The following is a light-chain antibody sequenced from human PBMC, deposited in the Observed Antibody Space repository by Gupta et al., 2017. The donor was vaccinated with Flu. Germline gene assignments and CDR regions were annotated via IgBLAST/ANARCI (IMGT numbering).Light chain of an antibody. CDR3: QQNKDRPRVT. V-gene: IGKV3-15*01. CDR1: QSVSSN. CDR2: GTS. Sequence: EIVMTQSPATLSVSPGERATLSCRASQSVSSNLAWYQHKPGQAPRLLIYGTSTRATGVPARFSGSGSGTEFTLTISSRQSEDFAIYYCQQNKDRPRVTFGQGTRLEIK. J-gene: IGKJ5*01.